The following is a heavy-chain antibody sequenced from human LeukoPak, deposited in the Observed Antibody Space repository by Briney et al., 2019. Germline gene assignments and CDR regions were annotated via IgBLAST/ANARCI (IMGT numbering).Heavy chain of an antibody. V-gene: IGHV5-51*01. D-gene: IGHD6-13*01. CDR2: IYPGDPDT. CDR3: ATSALAAAGGYYYYGMDV. CDR1: GYSFTSYW. Sequence: GESLKISCKGSGYSFTSYWIGWVRQMPGKGLDWMGIIYPGDPDTRYSPSFQGQVTISADKSISTAYLQWSSLKASDTAMYYCATSALAAAGGYYYYGMDVWGQGTTVTVSS. J-gene: IGHJ6*02.